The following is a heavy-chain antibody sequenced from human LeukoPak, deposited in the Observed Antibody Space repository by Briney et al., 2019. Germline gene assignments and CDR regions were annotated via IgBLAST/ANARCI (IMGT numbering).Heavy chain of an antibody. D-gene: IGHD3-3*01. V-gene: IGHV3-30-3*01. J-gene: IGHJ3*02. CDR2: ISYDGSNK. CDR3: ARSFYDLVDAFDI. Sequence: PSGGSLRLSCAASGFTFSSYAMHWVRQAPGKGLEWVAVISYDGSNKYYADSVKGRFTISRDKSKNTLYLQMNSLRAEDTAVYYCARSFYDLVDAFDIWGQGTMVTVSS. CDR1: GFTFSSYA.